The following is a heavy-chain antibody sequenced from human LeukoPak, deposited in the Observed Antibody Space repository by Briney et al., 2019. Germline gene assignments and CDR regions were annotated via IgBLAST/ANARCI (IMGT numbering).Heavy chain of an antibody. Sequence: GGSLRLSCAASGFTFHDYAMHWVRQAPGKGLEWVSSISWNSDSIVYADSVKGRFTISRDNAKNSLYLQMNSLRAEDTALYYCAKASGNGYYYDHSGYDYFHYWGQGTLVTVSS. D-gene: IGHD3-22*01. V-gene: IGHV3-9*01. J-gene: IGHJ4*02. CDR2: ISWNSDSI. CDR3: AKASGNGYYYDHSGYDYFHY. CDR1: GFTFHDYA.